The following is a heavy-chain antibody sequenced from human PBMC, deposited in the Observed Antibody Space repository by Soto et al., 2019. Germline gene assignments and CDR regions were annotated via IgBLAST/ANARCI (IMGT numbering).Heavy chain of an antibody. J-gene: IGHJ3*02. V-gene: IGHV3-53*04. Sequence: EVQLVESGGGLVQPGGSLRLSCAASGFTVSSNYMSWVRRAPGKGLEWVSVIYSGGSTYYADSVKGRFTISRHNSKNTLYLQMNSLRAEDTAVYYCARENPNGDYSAFDIWGQGTMVTVSS. D-gene: IGHD4-17*01. CDR1: GFTVSSNY. CDR2: IYSGGST. CDR3: ARENPNGDYSAFDI.